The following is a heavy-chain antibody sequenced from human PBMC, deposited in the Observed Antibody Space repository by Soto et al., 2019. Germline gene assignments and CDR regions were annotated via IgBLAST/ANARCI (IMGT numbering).Heavy chain of an antibody. CDR3: AKEKVGTTFFDN. CDR2: IYPSVSS. J-gene: IGHJ4*02. Sequence: LSLTCNVSGFAISRGYYWSWVRQPPGKGLEWIGSIYPSVSSYHNPSLESRLTLSIDTSKNQFTLKLASVTAADTALYYCAKEKVGTTFFDNWGQGTQVTVS. CDR1: GFAISRGYY. D-gene: IGHD1-1*01. V-gene: IGHV4-38-2*02.